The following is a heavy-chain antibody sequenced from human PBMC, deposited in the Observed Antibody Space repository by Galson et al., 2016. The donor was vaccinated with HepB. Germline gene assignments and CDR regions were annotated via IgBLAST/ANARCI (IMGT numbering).Heavy chain of an antibody. Sequence: SETLSLTCAVSGLSINSRSWWSWVRQSPGKGLEWIGEISHSGSTNVSPSLKSRVNISVDRSKNEVSLELTSVTAADSAIYYCARLLWFEEDDMSGAYWGQGTLVTVSS. CDR2: ISHSGST. CDR3: ARLLWFEEDDMSGAY. D-gene: IGHD3-10*01. V-gene: IGHV4-4*02. CDR1: GLSINSRSW. J-gene: IGHJ4*02.